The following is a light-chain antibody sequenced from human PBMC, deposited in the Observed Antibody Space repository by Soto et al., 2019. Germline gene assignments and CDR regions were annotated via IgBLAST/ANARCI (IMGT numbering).Light chain of an antibody. Sequence: DIQMPQSPATLSASVGDRVSITCRASQDISRWLAWYQQKPGKAPKVLIWDASSLQRGVPSRFTGSGSGTEFTLTINGLQPDDFATYYCQQYNGYRTWTFGQGTKVDIK. CDR2: DAS. CDR3: QQYNGYRTWT. V-gene: IGKV1-5*01. J-gene: IGKJ1*01. CDR1: QDISRW.